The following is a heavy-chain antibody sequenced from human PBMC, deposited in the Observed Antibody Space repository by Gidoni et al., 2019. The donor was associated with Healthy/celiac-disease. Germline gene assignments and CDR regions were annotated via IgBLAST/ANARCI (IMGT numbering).Heavy chain of an antibody. V-gene: IGHV3-48*02. CDR3: ATQEYGDYVTPGFYYYGMDV. J-gene: IGHJ6*02. Sequence: EVQLVESGGGLVQPGGSLRLSCAACGFVFSSDSMHWARQAPGKGLEWVSYIRSSSSTIYYADSVKGRFTISRDNAKNSLYLQMNSLRDEDTAVYYCATQEYGDYVTPGFYYYGMDVWGQGTTVTVSS. D-gene: IGHD4-17*01. CDR2: IRSSSSTI. CDR1: GFVFSSDS.